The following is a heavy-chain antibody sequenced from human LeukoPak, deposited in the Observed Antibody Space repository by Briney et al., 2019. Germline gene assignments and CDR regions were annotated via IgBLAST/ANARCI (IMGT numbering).Heavy chain of an antibody. J-gene: IGHJ5*02. CDR3: ARDPFMDNWFDP. CDR2: IIPILGIA. CDR1: GGTFSSYA. V-gene: IGHV1-69*04. Sequence: ASVKVSCKASGGTFSSYAISWVRQAPGQGLEWMGRIIPILGIANYAQKFQGRVTITADKSTGTAYMELSSLRSEDTAVYYCARDPFMDNWFDPWGQGTLVTVSS.